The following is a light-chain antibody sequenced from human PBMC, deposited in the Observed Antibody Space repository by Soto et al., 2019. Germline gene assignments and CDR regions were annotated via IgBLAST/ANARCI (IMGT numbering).Light chain of an antibody. J-gene: IGKJ4*01. V-gene: IGKV1-33*01. CDR3: QQYSNLLLT. Sequence: DPQMTQSPSSLSASVGYRVTITCHASQDICNFLSWYQHKPVEPPSLLIYDAANLETVVSSRFSGSGSGTDFTFTISSLQPEDIATYYCQQYSNLLLTFGGGTKVDIK. CDR1: QDICNF. CDR2: DAA.